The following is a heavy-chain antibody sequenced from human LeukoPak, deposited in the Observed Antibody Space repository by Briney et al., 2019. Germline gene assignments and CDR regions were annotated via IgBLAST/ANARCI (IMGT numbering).Heavy chain of an antibody. J-gene: IGHJ6*03. CDR2: INPSTGGT. D-gene: IGHD3-10*01. CDR3: ARGLVRGAYRGGYTDV. V-gene: IGHV1-2*02. Sequence: ASVKVSCKASGYTFTGYYMHWVRQAPGQGLEWMGWINPSTGGTNYAQKFQGRVTMTRDTSISTAYMDLSRLRSDDTAVYYCARGLVRGAYRGGYTDVWGKGTTVTISS. CDR1: GYTFTGYY.